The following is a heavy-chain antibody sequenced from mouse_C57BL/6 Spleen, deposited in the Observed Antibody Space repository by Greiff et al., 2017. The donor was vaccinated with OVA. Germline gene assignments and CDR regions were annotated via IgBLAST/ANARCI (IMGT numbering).Heavy chain of an antibody. CDR1: GYTFTSYW. J-gene: IGHJ2*01. CDR2: IHPNSGST. V-gene: IGHV1-64*01. CDR3: ARITTVVEFDY. D-gene: IGHD1-1*01. Sequence: VQLQQPGAELVKPGASVKLSCKASGYTFTSYWMHWVKQRPGQGLEWIGMIHPNSGSTNYNEKFKSKATLTVDKSSSTAYMQLSSLTSEDSAVYYCARITTVVEFDYWGQGTTLTVSS.